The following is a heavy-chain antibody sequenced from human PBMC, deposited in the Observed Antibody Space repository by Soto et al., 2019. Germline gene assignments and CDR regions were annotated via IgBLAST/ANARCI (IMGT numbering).Heavy chain of an antibody. Sequence: QVQLVQSGAEVKKPGSSVKVSCKASGGTFSSYTISWVRQAPGQGLEWMGRIIPILGIANYAQKFQGRVTITADKSTSTDYMELSSLRSEDTAVYYCARDPDGWFDPWGQGTLVTVSS. J-gene: IGHJ5*02. V-gene: IGHV1-69*08. CDR1: GGTFSSYT. CDR3: ARDPDGWFDP. CDR2: IIPILGIA.